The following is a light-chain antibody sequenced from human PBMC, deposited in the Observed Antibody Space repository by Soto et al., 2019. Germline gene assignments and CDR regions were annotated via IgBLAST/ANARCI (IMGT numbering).Light chain of an antibody. CDR2: WAS. CDR1: QSVLYSSNNKNY. J-gene: IGKJ4*01. CDR3: QQYENLLS. Sequence: DIVMTQSPDSLAVSLGERATINCKSSQSVLYSSNNKNYLAWYQQKPGQPPKLLIYWASTRESGVPDRFSGSGSGTDFTLTISSLQAEDVAVYYCQQYENLLSFGGGTKVDIK. V-gene: IGKV4-1*01.